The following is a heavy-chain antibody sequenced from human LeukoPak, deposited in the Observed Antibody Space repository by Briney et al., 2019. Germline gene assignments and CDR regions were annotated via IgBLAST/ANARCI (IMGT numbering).Heavy chain of an antibody. D-gene: IGHD3-10*01. CDR1: GGSISSSSYY. CDR2: IYYSGST. V-gene: IGHV4-39*07. Sequence: SETLSLTCTVSGGSISSSSYYWGWIRQPPGKGLEWIGSIYYSGSTYYNPSLKSRVTISVDTSKNQFSLKLSSVTAADTAVYYCASGDYSGDYYFDYWGQGTLVTVSS. J-gene: IGHJ4*02. CDR3: ASGDYSGDYYFDY.